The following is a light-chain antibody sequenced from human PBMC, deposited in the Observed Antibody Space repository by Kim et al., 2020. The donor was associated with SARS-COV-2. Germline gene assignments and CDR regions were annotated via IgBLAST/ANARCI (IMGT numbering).Light chain of an antibody. CDR2: AAS. J-gene: IGKJ2*01. Sequence: DIQMTQSPSSLSASVGDRVTITCRASQSISSYLNWYQQKPGKAPKLLIYAASSLQSGVPSRFSGSGSGTDFTLTISSLQPEDFATYCCQHLQTFGQGTKLEI. CDR3: QHLQT. V-gene: IGKV1-39*01. CDR1: QSISSY.